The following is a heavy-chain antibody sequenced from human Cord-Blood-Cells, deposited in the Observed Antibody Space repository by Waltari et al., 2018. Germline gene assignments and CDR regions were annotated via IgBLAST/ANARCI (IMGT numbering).Heavy chain of an antibody. Sequence: QVQLVESGGGVVQPGRSLRLSCAASGFTFSSYGMHWVRQAPGKGLEWVAVISYDGSNKYYADSVKGRFTISRDNSKNTLYLQMNSLRAEDTAVYYCAKDHPEYSSQVFDYWGQGTLVTVSS. CDR2: ISYDGSNK. J-gene: IGHJ4*02. CDR3: AKDHPEYSSQVFDY. CDR1: GFTFSSYG. V-gene: IGHV3-30*18. D-gene: IGHD6-6*01.